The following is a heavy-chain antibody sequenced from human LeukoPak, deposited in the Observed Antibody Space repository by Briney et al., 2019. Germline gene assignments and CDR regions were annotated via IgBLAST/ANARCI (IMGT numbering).Heavy chain of an antibody. CDR3: ARVLEYSSSAYYYYYYYMDV. CDR1: AYTFTSYA. Sequence: ASVKVSCKASAYTFTSYAMNWVRQAPGQGLEWMGWINTNTGNPTYAQGFTGRFVFSLDTSVSTAYLQISSLKAEDTAVYYCARVLEYSSSAYYYYYYYMDVWGKGTTVTVSS. CDR2: INTNTGNP. V-gene: IGHV7-4-1*02. J-gene: IGHJ6*03. D-gene: IGHD6-6*01.